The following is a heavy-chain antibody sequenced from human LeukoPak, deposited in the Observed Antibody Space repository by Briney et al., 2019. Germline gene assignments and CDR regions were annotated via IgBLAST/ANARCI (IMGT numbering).Heavy chain of an antibody. CDR2: ISYDGSNK. CDR1: GFTFSSYG. J-gene: IGHJ6*03. Sequence: GRSLRLSCAASGFTFSSYGMHWVRPAPGQGLEWVAVISYDGSNKYYADSVKGRFTISRDNSKNTLYLQLNSLRAEDTAVYYCAKDDVAAPQYYYYYYMDVWGKGTTVTISS. V-gene: IGHV3-30*18. CDR3: AKDDVAAPQYYYYYYMDV. D-gene: IGHD6-13*01.